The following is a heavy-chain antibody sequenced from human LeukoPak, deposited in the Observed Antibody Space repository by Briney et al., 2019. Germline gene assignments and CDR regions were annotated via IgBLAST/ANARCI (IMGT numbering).Heavy chain of an antibody. V-gene: IGHV4-34*01. Sequence: PSGTLSLTCAVYGGSFSGYYWSWIRQPPGKGLEWIGEINHSGSTNYNPSLKSRVTISVDTSKNQFSLKLSSVTAADTAVYYCARGHNWFDPWGQGTLVTVSS. CDR3: ARGHNWFDP. CDR2: INHSGST. J-gene: IGHJ5*02. CDR1: GGSFSGYY.